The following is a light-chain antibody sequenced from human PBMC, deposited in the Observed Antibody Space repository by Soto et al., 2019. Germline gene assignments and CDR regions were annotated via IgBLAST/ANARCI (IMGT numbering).Light chain of an antibody. V-gene: IGKV3-20*01. CDR2: GAS. Sequence: EIVLTQSPGTLSLSPGERATLSCRASQSVSSSYLAWYQQKPGQAPRLLIYGASSRATGIPDRFSGSGSGTDFTLTISRPEPEDFAVYYCQQYGRSGTFGQGTKVDIK. CDR1: QSVSSSY. CDR3: QQYGRSGT. J-gene: IGKJ1*01.